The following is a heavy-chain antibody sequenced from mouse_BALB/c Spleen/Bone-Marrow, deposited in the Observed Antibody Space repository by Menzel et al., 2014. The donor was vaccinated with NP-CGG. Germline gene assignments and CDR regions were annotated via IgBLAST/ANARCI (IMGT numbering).Heavy chain of an antibody. J-gene: IGHJ1*01. Sequence: VQLKESGPGLVKPSQSLSLTCTVTGYSITSDYAWNWIQQFPGNKLEWMGYISYSDITSYNPSLKSRISITRDTSKNQFFLQLNSVTPEDTATYYCARSAGSSRYWYFDVWGAGTTVTASS. CDR1: GYSITSDYA. CDR2: ISYSDIT. V-gene: IGHV3-2*02. CDR3: ARSAGSSRYWYFDV. D-gene: IGHD1-1*01.